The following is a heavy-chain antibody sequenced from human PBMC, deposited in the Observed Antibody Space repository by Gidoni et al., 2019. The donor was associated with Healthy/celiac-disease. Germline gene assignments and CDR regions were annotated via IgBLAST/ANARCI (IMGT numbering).Heavy chain of an antibody. J-gene: IGHJ6*03. D-gene: IGHD3-22*01. CDR2: IYSGGST. Sequence: EVQLVESGGGLVQPGGSLRLSCAASGFTVSSNYMSWVRKAPGKGLEWVPVIYSGGSTYYADSVKCRFTISRDNSKNTLYLQMNSLRAEDTAVYYCARDRAEVYYYYMDVWGKGTTVTVSS. CDR3: ARDRAEVYYYYMDV. CDR1: GFTVSSNY. V-gene: IGHV3-66*02.